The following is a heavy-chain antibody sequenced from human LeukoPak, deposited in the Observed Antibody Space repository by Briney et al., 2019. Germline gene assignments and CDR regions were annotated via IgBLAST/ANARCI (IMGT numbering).Heavy chain of an antibody. J-gene: IGHJ4*02. V-gene: IGHV3-48*03. CDR3: ASMRCDILTGYHYYFDY. Sequence: GSLRLSCAASGFTFSSYEMNWVRQAPGKGLEWVSYISSSGSTIYYADSVKGRFTISRDNAKNSLYLQMNSLRAEDTAVYYCASMRCDILTGYHYYFDYWGQGTLVTVSS. D-gene: IGHD3-9*01. CDR2: ISSSGSTI. CDR1: GFTFSSYE.